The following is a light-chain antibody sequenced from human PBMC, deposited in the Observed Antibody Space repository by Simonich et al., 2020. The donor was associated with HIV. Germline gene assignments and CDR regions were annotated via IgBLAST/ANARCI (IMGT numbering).Light chain of an antibody. CDR3: QQYDNWPT. CDR1: QSVLYSSNNKNY. V-gene: IGKV4-1*01. J-gene: IGKJ4*01. Sequence: DIVMTQSPDSLAVSLGERATINCKSSQSVLYSSNNKNYLAWYQQKPGQPPKLLIYWASTRESGVPDRFSGSGSGTDFTLTISSLQSEDFALYYCQQYDNWPTFGGGTRVEIK. CDR2: WAS.